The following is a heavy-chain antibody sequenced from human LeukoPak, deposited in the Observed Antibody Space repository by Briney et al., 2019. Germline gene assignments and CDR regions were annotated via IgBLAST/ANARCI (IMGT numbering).Heavy chain of an antibody. CDR2: INPSGGST. CDR3: ARDSSGITGTTGVFGY. V-gene: IGHV1-46*01. Sequence: ASVTVSCKASGYTFTSNYIHWVRQAPGQGLEWMGIINPSGGSTSYAQKFQGRVTMTRDTSTSTVYMELSSLRSEDTAVYYCARDSSGITGTTGVFGYWGQGTLVTVSS. D-gene: IGHD1-20*01. CDR1: GYTFTSNY. J-gene: IGHJ4*02.